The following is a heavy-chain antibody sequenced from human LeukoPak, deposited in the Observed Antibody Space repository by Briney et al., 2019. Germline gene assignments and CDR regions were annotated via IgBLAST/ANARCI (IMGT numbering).Heavy chain of an antibody. CDR2: IYPGDSDT. CDR1: GYSFTSYW. J-gene: IGHJ3*02. D-gene: IGHD4-23*01. V-gene: IGHV5-51*01. CDR3: ARLGDYGGNSGAFDI. Sequence: GESLKISCKGSGYSFTSYWIGWVRQMPGKGLEWMGIIYPGDSDTRYSPSFQGQVTISADKSISTAYLQWSSLKASDTAMYYCARLGDYGGNSGAFDIWGQGTMVTVSS.